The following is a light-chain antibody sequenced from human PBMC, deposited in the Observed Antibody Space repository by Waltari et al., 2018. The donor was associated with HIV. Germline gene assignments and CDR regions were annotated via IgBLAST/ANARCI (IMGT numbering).Light chain of an antibody. CDR2: KIS. V-gene: IGKV2-30*01. Sequence: EAVLTQSPVSLSVALGRPASISCISSQSLIYTDGNTYLNWFHQRPGQSPRRLIYKISNRDSGVPDRFSGSGSVTECTLHISRVEAEDVGIFYCMQSTHWPGTFGQGTKVEIQ. CDR1: QSLIYTDGNTY. CDR3: MQSTHWPGT. J-gene: IGKJ1*01.